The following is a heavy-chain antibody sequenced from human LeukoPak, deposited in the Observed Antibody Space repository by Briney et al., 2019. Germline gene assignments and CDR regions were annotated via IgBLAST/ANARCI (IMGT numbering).Heavy chain of an antibody. Sequence: PSETLSLTCTDSGYSTSSGYYWGWIRQPPGKGLEWIGSIYHSGSTYYNPSLKSRVPISVDTSKNKFSLRLCSVTAADTAVYYCARDLGGSSSEFDYWGQGTLVTVSS. CDR1: GYSTSSGYY. V-gene: IGHV4-38-2*02. D-gene: IGHD6-6*01. CDR2: IYHSGST. J-gene: IGHJ4*02. CDR3: ARDLGGSSSEFDY.